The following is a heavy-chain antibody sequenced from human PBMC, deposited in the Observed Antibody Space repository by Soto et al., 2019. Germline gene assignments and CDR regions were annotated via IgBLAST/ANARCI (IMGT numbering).Heavy chain of an antibody. CDR1: GFTFSNAW. CDR3: TTDPGIAVAGSFDY. Sequence: GGSLRLSCAASGFTFSNAWMSWVRQAPGKGLEWVGRIKSKTDGGTTDYAAPVKGRFTISRDDSKNTLYLQMNSLKTEDTAVYYCTTDPGIAVAGSFDYWGQGTLVTVSS. CDR2: IKSKTDGGTT. V-gene: IGHV3-15*01. J-gene: IGHJ4*02. D-gene: IGHD6-19*01.